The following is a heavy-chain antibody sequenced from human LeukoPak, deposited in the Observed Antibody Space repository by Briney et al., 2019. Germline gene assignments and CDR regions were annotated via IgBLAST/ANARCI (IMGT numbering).Heavy chain of an antibody. CDR2: MNANSGKT. V-gene: IGHV1-8*03. Sequence: ASLKVSCKASGGTFSSYAINWVRQATGQGLEWMGWMNANSGKTGSAQTFQGRVTITRNTSISTAYMELSSLGSEDTAVYYCARGTLDTAMVHYYDYYYMDVWGKGTTVTVSS. D-gene: IGHD5-18*01. CDR3: ARGTLDTAMVHYYDYYYMDV. J-gene: IGHJ6*03. CDR1: GGTFSSYA.